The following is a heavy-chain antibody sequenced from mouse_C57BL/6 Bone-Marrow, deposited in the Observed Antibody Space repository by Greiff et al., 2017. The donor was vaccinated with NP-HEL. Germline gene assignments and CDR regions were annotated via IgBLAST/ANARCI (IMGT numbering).Heavy chain of an antibody. D-gene: IGHD1-1*01. V-gene: IGHV3-6*01. CDR2: ISYDGSN. CDR3: AIYYYGSRENYFDY. J-gene: IGHJ2*01. Sequence: LMESGPGLVKPSQSLSLTCSVTGYSITSGYYWNWIRQFPGNKLEWMGYISYDGSNNYNPSLKNRISITRDTSKNQFFLKLNSVTTEDTATYYCAIYYYGSRENYFDYWGQGTTLTVSS. CDR1: GYSITSGYY.